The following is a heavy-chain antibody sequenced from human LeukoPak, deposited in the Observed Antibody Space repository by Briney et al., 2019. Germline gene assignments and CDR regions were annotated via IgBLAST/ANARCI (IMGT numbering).Heavy chain of an antibody. J-gene: IGHJ5*02. CDR3: ARDLTSPRLDP. CDR1: GFTFSSYW. V-gene: IGHV3-7*01. Sequence: PGGSLRLSCAASGFTFSSYWMSWVRQAPGKGLEWVANIKQDGSEEYYVDSVKGRFIISRDNAKNSLYLQMKSLRADDTAVYYCARDLTSPRLDPWGQGTLVTVSS. D-gene: IGHD3-9*01. CDR2: IKQDGSEE.